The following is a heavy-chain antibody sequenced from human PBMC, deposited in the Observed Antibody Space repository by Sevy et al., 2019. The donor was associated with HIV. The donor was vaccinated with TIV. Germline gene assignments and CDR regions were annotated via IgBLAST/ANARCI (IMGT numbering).Heavy chain of an antibody. CDR3: ARVVNYGDYYFDY. CDR2: IKQDGSEK. J-gene: IGHJ4*02. D-gene: IGHD4-17*01. Sequence: GGSLRLSCAASGFTFSSYWMSWVRQAPGKGLEWVANIKQDGSEKYYVDSVKVRFTISRDNAKNSLYLQMNSLRAEDTAVYYCARVVNYGDYYFDYWGQGTLVTVSS. CDR1: GFTFSSYW. V-gene: IGHV3-7*03.